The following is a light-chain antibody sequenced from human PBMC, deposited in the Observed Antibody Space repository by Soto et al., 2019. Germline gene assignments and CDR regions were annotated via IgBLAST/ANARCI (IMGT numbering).Light chain of an antibody. V-gene: IGKV3-15*01. CDR3: QQCNNWPRT. CDR1: KSVGSN. J-gene: IGKJ1*01. Sequence: EIVMTQSPATLSVSPGERATLSCRASKSVGSNLAWYQQRPGQAPRLLIYGASTRATGIPARFSGSGSGTEFTLTISSLQPEDFAVYYCQQCNNWPRTFGQGTKVEIK. CDR2: GAS.